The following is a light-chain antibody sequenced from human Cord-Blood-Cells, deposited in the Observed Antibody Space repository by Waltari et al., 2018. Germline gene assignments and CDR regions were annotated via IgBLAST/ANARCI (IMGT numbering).Light chain of an antibody. Sequence: DIQMTQSPSTLSASVGDRVTITCRARQSISSWLAWYQQKPGKAPKLLLYDASSVESGVPSRFSGSGSGTEFTLSISSLQPDDFATYCCQQYNSYWTFDQGTKVEIK. V-gene: IGKV1-5*01. CDR2: DAS. CDR3: QQYNSYWT. CDR1: QSISSW. J-gene: IGKJ1*01.